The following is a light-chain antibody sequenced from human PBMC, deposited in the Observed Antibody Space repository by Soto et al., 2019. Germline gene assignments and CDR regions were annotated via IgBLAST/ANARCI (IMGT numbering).Light chain of an antibody. V-gene: IGKV2-28*01. CDR1: QSLLHSNGYNY. Sequence: DIVMTQSPLSLPVTPGEPASISCRSSQSLLHSNGYNYLDWYLQKPGQSPQLLIYLGSNRASGVPDRFSGIGSGKDFTLKISRVEAEDFGVYYCMQALQTPTFGQGTKVEIK. CDR3: MQALQTPT. J-gene: IGKJ1*01. CDR2: LGS.